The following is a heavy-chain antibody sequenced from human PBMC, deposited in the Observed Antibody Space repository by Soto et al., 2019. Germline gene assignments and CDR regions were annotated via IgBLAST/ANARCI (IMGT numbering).Heavy chain of an antibody. Sequence: PSETLSLTCTVSGGSISSCDYYWSLIRQPPGKGLEWIGYIYYSGSTYYNPSLKSRVTISVDTSKNQFSLKLSSVTAADTAVYYCASWYYYDSSGYYFYYWGQGTLGTVSS. CDR3: ASWYYYDSSGYYFYY. D-gene: IGHD3-22*01. V-gene: IGHV4-30-4*01. CDR2: IYYSGST. CDR1: GGSISSCDYY. J-gene: IGHJ4*02.